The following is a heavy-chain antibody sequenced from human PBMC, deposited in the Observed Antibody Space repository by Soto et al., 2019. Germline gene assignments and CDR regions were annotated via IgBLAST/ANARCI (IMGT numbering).Heavy chain of an antibody. J-gene: IGHJ5*02. D-gene: IGHD2-2*01. V-gene: IGHV4-30-4*01. CDR1: GGSISSGGYY. CDR2: IYYSGST. CDR3: VSYCSSTSCNWFDP. Sequence: SETLSLTCTVSGGSISSGGYYWSWIRQPPGKGLEWIGYIYYSGSTYYNPSLKSRITMSVDTSKNQFSLKMSSVTAADTAVYYCVSYCSSTSCNWFDPWGQGTLVTVSS.